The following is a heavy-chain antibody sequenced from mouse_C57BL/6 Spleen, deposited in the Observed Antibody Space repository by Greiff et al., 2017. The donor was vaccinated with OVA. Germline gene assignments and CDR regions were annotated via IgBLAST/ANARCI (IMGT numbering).Heavy chain of an antibody. V-gene: IGHV1-26*01. CDR2: INPNNGGT. CDR1: GYTFTDYY. J-gene: IGHJ3*01. Sequence: VQLQQSGPELVKPGASVKISCKASGYTFTDYYMNWVKQSHGKSLEWIGDINPNNGGTSYNQKFKGKATLTVDKSSSTAYMELRSLTSEDSAVYDCARGAVVATSPFAYWGQGTLVTVSA. D-gene: IGHD1-1*01. CDR3: ARGAVVATSPFAY.